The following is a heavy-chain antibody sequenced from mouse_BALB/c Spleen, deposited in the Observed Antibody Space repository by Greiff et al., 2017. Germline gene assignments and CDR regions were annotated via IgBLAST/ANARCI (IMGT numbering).Heavy chain of an antibody. D-gene: IGHD2-4*01. CDR3: ARHYDYPLYAMDY. V-gene: IGHV5-12-1*01. CDR2: ISSGGGST. Sequence: EVHLVESGGGLVKPGGSLKLSCAASGFAFSSYDMSWVRQTPEKRLEWVAYISSGGGSTYYPDTVKGRFTISRDNAKNTLYLQMSSLKSEDTAMYYCARHYDYPLYAMDYWGQGTSVTVSS. CDR1: GFAFSSYD. J-gene: IGHJ4*01.